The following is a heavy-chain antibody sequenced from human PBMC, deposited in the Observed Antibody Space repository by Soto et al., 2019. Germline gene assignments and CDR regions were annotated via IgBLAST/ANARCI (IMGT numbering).Heavy chain of an antibody. CDR2: INSDGSST. Sequence: PGGSLRLSCAASGFTFGTYWMHWVRQAPGKGLVWVSRINSDGSSTSYADAVKGRFTISRDNAKNTLYLQMNSLRAEDTAVYYCACDCWSGDHYYYYGMDVWGQGTTVTVSS. V-gene: IGHV3-74*01. D-gene: IGHD3-3*01. CDR3: ACDCWSGDHYYYYGMDV. CDR1: GFTFGTYW. J-gene: IGHJ6*02.